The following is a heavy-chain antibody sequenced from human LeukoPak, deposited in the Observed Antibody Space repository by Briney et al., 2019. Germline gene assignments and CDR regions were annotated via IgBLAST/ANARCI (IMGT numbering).Heavy chain of an antibody. V-gene: IGHV3-23*01. CDR3: AKGMMYSSSWYRRNYYYGMDV. CDR2: ISGSGDNT. Sequence: GGSLRLSCVVSGISLSNYAMTWVRRTPGKGLEWVSGISGSGDNTLYAASVKGRFTVSRDNSKNTLYLEMNSLRAEDTAIYYCAKGMMYSSSWYRRNYYYGMDVWGQGTTVTVSS. J-gene: IGHJ6*02. CDR1: GISLSNYA. D-gene: IGHD6-13*01.